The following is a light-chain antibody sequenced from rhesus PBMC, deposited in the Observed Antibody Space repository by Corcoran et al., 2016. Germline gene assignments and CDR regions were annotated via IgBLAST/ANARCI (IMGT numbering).Light chain of an antibody. J-gene: IGKJ1*01. CDR2: QVS. Sequence: DVVMTQSPLALTITPGQPASISCRSSQSLVHSYGSTYLSWYQQKPGQPPRLLIYQVSNRFPGVPDRVRGTEAGTDFTLKISRLGAGDVGVYYCMQYTNIPPTFGQGTKVAIK. CDR3: MQYTNIPPT. V-gene: IGKV2-62*02. CDR1: QSLVHSYGSTY.